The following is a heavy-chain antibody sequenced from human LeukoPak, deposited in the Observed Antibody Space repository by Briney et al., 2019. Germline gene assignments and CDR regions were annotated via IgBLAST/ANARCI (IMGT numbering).Heavy chain of an antibody. CDR3: ARGLQWLGYFDY. CDR2: INHSGST. D-gene: IGHD6-19*01. CDR1: GGSFSGYY. Sequence: PSETLSLTCAVYGGSFSGYYWSWIRQPPGKGLEWIGEINHSGSTNYNPSLKSRVTISVDTSKNQFSLKLSSVTAADTAVYYCARGLQWLGYFDYWGQGTLVTVSS. J-gene: IGHJ4*02. V-gene: IGHV4-34*01.